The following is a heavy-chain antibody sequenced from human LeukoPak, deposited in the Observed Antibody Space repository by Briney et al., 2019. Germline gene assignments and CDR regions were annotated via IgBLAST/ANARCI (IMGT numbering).Heavy chain of an antibody. J-gene: IGHJ4*02. Sequence: PGASLRLSCAASGFAFSSYAMSWVRQAPGKGLEWVSAISGSGGSTYYADSVKGRFTISRDNSKNTLYLQMNSLRAEDTAVYYCAKDLWLAFDYWGQGTLVTVSS. CDR2: ISGSGGST. D-gene: IGHD3-10*01. CDR1: GFAFSSYA. CDR3: AKDLWLAFDY. V-gene: IGHV3-23*01.